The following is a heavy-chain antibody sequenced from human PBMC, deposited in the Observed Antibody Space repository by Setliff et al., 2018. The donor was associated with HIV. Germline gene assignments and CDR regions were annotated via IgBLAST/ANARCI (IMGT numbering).Heavy chain of an antibody. CDR2: IFYTGST. J-gene: IGHJ4*02. Sequence: PSETLSLTCSVSGGSISSSTYYWGWIRQPPGKGLEWIGDIFYTGSTYYNPSLKSRVAISVDTSENQFSLKLNSVTAAGTAVYFCATSEWELIDFDYWGQGTLVTVSS. V-gene: IGHV4-39*01. CDR1: GGSISSSTYY. CDR3: ATSEWELIDFDY. D-gene: IGHD1-26*01.